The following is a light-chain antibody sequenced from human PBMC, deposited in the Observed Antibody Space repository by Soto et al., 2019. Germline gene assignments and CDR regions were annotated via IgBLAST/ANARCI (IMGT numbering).Light chain of an antibody. CDR2: DVN. V-gene: IGLV2-14*01. CDR1: SSDIGGYNY. Sequence: QSALTQPASVSGSPGQSITISCTGASSDIGGYNYVSWYQQHPGKAPKLMIYDVNNRPSGVSNRFSGSKSGNTASLTISGLKAEDEADYYCSSYTSTNTRWVFGGGTKLTVL. J-gene: IGLJ3*02. CDR3: SSYTSTNTRWV.